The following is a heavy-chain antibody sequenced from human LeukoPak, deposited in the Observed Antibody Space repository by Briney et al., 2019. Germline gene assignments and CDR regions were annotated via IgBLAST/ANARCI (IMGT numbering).Heavy chain of an antibody. D-gene: IGHD6-6*01. CDR1: GGSINSYY. CDR3: ARASLIAARRAYYYYYYMDV. J-gene: IGHJ6*03. V-gene: IGHV4-59*12. CDR2: IHYSGST. Sequence: SETLSLTCTVSGGSINSYYWSWIRQPPGKGLQWIGCIHYSGSTNYNPSLKSRVTISVDTSKNQFSLKLSSVTAADTAVYYCARASLIAARRAYYYYYYMDVWGKGTTVTVSS.